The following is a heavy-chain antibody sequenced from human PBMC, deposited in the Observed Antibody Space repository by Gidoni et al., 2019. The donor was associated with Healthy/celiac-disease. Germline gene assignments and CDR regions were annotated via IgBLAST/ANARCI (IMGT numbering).Heavy chain of an antibody. J-gene: IGHJ5*02. CDR2: IYSRGST. D-gene: IGHD3-10*01. V-gene: IGHV4-39*01. CDR1: GGSISSSSYY. CDR3: ARRGSWFDP. Sequence: QLQLQESGPGLVKPAETLSLTCTVSGGSISSSSYYWGWIRLPPGKGLVWIGSIYSRGSTAYHPSLKSRVPISVATSKNQFSLKLSSVTAADTAVYYCARRGSWFDPWGQGTLVTVSS.